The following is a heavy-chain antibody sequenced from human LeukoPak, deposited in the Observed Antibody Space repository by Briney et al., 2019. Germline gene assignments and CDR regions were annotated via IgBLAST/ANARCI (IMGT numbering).Heavy chain of an antibody. CDR2: INHSGST. Sequence: SETLSLTCAAYGGSFSDYYWSWIRQPPGKGLEWIGEINHSGSTNYNPSLRSRVTISVDTSKNQFSLKLSSVTAADTAVYYCARNGCTTGPPCYYYYYMDVWGKGTTVTVSS. V-gene: IGHV4-34*01. J-gene: IGHJ6*03. D-gene: IGHD1-1*01. CDR3: ARNGCTTGPPCYYYYYMDV. CDR1: GGSFSDYY.